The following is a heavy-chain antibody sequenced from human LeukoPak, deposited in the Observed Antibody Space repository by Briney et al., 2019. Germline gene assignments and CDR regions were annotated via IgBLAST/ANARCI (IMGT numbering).Heavy chain of an antibody. D-gene: IGHD4-17*01. CDR1: GFTFSGYA. CDR2: ISGSGGNT. CDR3: AKGTMVTTYNWDH. J-gene: IGHJ4*02. Sequence: SGGSLRLSCAASGFTFSGYAISWVRQAPGKGLEWVSSISGSGGNTYYADSVKGLFTISRDSSKNTLYLQMSSLRAEDTAVYYCAKGTMVTTYNWDHWGQGTLVTVSS. V-gene: IGHV3-23*01.